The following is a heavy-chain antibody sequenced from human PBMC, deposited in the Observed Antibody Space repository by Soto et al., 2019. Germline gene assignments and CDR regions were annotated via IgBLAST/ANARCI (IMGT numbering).Heavy chain of an antibody. V-gene: IGHV1-18*01. CDR2: ISAYNGDT. Sequence: ASVKVSCKTSGYIFSSYGISWVRQAPGQGLEWMGWISAYNGDTNSAQELQGRVTMTTDTSTSTAYMELRSLRSDDTAVHYCARGGQWPPTRHFDPWGQGTLVTVSS. CDR1: GYIFSSYG. D-gene: IGHD6-19*01. J-gene: IGHJ5*02. CDR3: ARGGQWPPTRHFDP.